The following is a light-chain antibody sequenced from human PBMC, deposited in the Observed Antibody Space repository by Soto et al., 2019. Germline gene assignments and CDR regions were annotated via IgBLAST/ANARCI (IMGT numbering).Light chain of an antibody. J-gene: IGKJ1*01. V-gene: IGKV1-17*01. Sequence: DIQMTQSPSSLSASVGDRVIITCRASQGIGDDLGWYQQKPGNAPKRLLYAASSLQSGVPSRFSGSGSGTDFTLTISRLQPDDFASYYCLQHNTYPLTFGPGTKVEVK. CDR2: AAS. CDR1: QGIGDD. CDR3: LQHNTYPLT.